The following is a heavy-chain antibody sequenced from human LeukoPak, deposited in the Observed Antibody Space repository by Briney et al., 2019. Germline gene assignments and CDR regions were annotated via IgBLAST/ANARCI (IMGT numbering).Heavy chain of an antibody. CDR3: ARDRYYYDSTGYAFDI. J-gene: IGHJ3*02. V-gene: IGHV4-59*01. Sequence: SETLSLTCTVSGGSISSYYWSWIRQPPGKGLEWIGYIYCSGSTNYNPSLKSRVTISVDTSKNQFSLKLSSVTAADTAVYYCARDRYYYDSTGYAFDIWGQGTMVTVSS. CDR1: GGSISSYY. CDR2: IYCSGST. D-gene: IGHD3-22*01.